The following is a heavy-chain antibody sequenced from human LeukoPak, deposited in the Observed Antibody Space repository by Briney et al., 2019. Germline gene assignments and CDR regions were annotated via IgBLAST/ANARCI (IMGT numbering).Heavy chain of an antibody. CDR3: AKGGCSSSNCYANY. V-gene: IGHV3-30*18. D-gene: IGHD2-2*01. CDR2: MSYDGSNE. Sequence: GRSLRLSCAASGFTFSSYGMHWVRRAPGKGLEWVAVMSYDGSNEFYADSVKGRFTISRDNSKNTLYLQMNSLRPDDTALYYCAKGGCSSSNCYANYWGQGTLVTVSS. CDR1: GFTFSSYG. J-gene: IGHJ4*02.